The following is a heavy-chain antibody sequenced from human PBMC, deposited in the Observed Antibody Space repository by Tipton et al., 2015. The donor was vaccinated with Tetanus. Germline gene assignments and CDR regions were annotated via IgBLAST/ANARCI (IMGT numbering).Heavy chain of an antibody. J-gene: IGHJ5*02. Sequence: TLSLTCTLSGGSISSYYWSWIRQPPGKGLEWIGYTYYSGSTNYNPSLKSRVTLPVDVSKNQFSLRVSSVTAADTALYFCARDSHVGAPVVNCIDRWGLGTLVAVSS. V-gene: IGHV4-59*12. CDR1: GGSISSYY. CDR2: TYYSGST. D-gene: IGHD2-21*01. CDR3: ARDSHVGAPVVNCIDR.